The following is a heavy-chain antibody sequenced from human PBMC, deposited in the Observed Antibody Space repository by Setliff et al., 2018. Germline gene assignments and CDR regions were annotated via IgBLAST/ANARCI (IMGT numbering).Heavy chain of an antibody. D-gene: IGHD1-1*01. CDR3: AREIQLERHDYYYGMDV. J-gene: IGHJ6*02. V-gene: IGHV3-11*04. CDR1: GFTFSNYY. Sequence: GGSLRLSCAASGFTFSNYYMTWIRQAPGKGLEWISYIHDSGNPTYYADSVKGRFTVSRDNAKNSLYLQMTSLRAEDTAVYYCAREIQLERHDYYYGMDVWGQGTTVTVSS. CDR2: IHDSGNPT.